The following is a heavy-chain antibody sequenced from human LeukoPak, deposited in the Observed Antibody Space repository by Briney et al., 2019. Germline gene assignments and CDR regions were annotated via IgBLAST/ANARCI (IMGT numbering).Heavy chain of an antibody. D-gene: IGHD2-15*01. J-gene: IGHJ6*02. CDR3: AKMAVVAATGGMDV. CDR1: GFTFSSYG. V-gene: IGHV3-30*18. CDR2: ISYDGSNK. Sequence: GGSLRLSCAASGFTFSSYGMHWVRQAPGKGLEWVAVISYDGSNKYYADSVKGRFTISRDNSKNTLYLQMNSLRAEDTAVYYCAKMAVVAATGGMDVWGQGTTVTVSS.